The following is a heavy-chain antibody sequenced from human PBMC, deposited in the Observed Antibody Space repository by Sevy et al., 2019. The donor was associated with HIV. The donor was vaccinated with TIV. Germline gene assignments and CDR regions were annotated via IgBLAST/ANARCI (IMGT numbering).Heavy chain of an antibody. CDR2: IYSGGNT. D-gene: IGHD2-15*01. CDR1: GFTVGSTY. J-gene: IGHJ6*03. Sequence: GGSLRLSCAASGFTVGSTYMSWVRQAPGKGLEWVSIIYSGGNTYYADSVKGRFIISRDDSRNTLYLQMISLRGEDTGVYFCAREATRYCSGGDCSRRNYYFYMDIWGKGTTVTVSS. V-gene: IGHV3-66*02. CDR3: AREATRYCSGGDCSRRNYYFYMDI.